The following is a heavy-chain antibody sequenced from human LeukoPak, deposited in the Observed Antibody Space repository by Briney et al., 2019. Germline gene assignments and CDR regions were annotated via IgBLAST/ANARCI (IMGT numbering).Heavy chain of an antibody. CDR2: IYYSGST. Sequence: SGTLSLTCTVSGGSISSYYWSWIRQPPGKGLEWIGYIYYSGSTYYNPSLKSRVTISVDTSKNQFSLKLSSVTAADTAVYYCARGPRYCSSTSCYRPYYFDYWGQGTLVTVSS. V-gene: IGHV4-59*08. CDR1: GGSISSYY. J-gene: IGHJ4*02. D-gene: IGHD2-2*02. CDR3: ARGPRYCSSTSCYRPYYFDY.